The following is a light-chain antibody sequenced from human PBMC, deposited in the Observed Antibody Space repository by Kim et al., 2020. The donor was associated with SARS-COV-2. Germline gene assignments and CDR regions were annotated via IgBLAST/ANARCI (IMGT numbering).Light chain of an antibody. V-gene: IGLV1-47*01. CDR1: SSHIGSNS. J-gene: IGLJ3*02. CDR3: AAWDNSLSAWV. CDR2: RNN. Sequence: GQRVTISCSGSSSHIGSNSVSWYQQLPGTAPKLLIYRNNQRPSGVPDRFSGSKSGTSASLAISGLRSEDEADYYCAAWDNSLSAWVFGGGTQLTVL.